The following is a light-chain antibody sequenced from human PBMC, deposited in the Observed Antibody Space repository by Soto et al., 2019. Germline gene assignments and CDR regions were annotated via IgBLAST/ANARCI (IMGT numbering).Light chain of an antibody. V-gene: IGLV1-40*01. Sequence: QSVLTQPPSVSGAPGQRVTVSCTGSSSNIGADYAVHWYQQLPGTAPKLLIYDNINRASGVPDRFSASKSGTSASLAITGLQADDAADYYCQSYDSSLRASVFGEGTKLTVL. CDR2: DNI. CDR3: QSYDSSLRASV. J-gene: IGLJ2*01. CDR1: SSNIGADYA.